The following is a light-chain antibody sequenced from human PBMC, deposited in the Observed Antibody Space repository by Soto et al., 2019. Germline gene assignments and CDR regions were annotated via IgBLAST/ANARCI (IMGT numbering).Light chain of an antibody. Sequence: DLQMTQSPSTLSASVGDRVTSTCRASQSISTYLAWYQQKPGKAPKLLIYHASNLESGVPSRFSGSGSGTEFALTISSLQPDDFATYYCQQYNRYSYTFGQGTKLEIK. V-gene: IGKV1-5*01. J-gene: IGKJ2*01. CDR1: QSISTY. CDR2: HAS. CDR3: QQYNRYSYT.